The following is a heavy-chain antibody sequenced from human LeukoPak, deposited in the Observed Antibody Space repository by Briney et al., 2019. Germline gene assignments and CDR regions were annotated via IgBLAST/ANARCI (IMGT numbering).Heavy chain of an antibody. CDR2: IYSGGGT. J-gene: IGHJ4*02. V-gene: IGHV3-66*01. D-gene: IGHD3-16*02. CDR1: GFTVSSTY. Sequence: PGGSLRLSCAASGFTVSSTYMTWVRQAPGKGLEWVSVIYSGGGTYYADSVKGRFTISRDNSKNTLYLQMNSLRAEDTAVYYCAKEPYVWGSYRTPDYWGQGTLVTVSS. CDR3: AKEPYVWGSYRTPDY.